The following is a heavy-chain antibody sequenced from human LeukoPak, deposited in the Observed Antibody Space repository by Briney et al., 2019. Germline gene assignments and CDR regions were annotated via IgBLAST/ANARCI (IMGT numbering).Heavy chain of an antibody. CDR3: ARRGAFAWGRDGYNWIGFDY. V-gene: IGHV4-39*01. J-gene: IGHJ4*02. Sequence: PSETLSLTCTVSGGSISSSSYYRGWIRQPPGKGLEWIGSIYYSGSTYYNPSLKSRVTISVDTSKNQFSLKLSSVTAADTAVYYCARRGAFAWGRDGYNWIGFDYWGQGTLVTVSS. D-gene: IGHD5-24*01. CDR2: IYYSGST. CDR1: GGSISSSSYY.